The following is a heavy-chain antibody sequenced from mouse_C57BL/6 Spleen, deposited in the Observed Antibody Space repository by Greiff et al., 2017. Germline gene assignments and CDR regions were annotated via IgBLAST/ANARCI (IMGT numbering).Heavy chain of an antibody. V-gene: IGHV1-52*01. J-gene: IGHJ4*01. D-gene: IGHD1-1*01. Sequence: QVQLKQPGAELVRPGSSVKLSCKASGYTFTSYWMHWVKQRPIQGLEWIGNIDPSDSETHYNQKFKDKATLTVDKSSSTAYMQLSSLTSEDSAVYYCAISYYGSSGYAMDYWGQGTSVTVSS. CDR1: GYTFTSYW. CDR2: IDPSDSET. CDR3: AISYYGSSGYAMDY.